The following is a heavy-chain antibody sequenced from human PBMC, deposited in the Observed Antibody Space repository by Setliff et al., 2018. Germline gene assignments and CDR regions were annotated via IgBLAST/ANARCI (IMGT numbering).Heavy chain of an antibody. Sequence: RASVKVSCKASGYTFTSYGISWVRQAPGQGLEWMGWISAYNGNTNYAQKFQGRVTMTRDTSTSTVYMELSSLRSEDTAVYYCARSGNYSPNDYWGQGTLVTVSS. D-gene: IGHD1-26*01. CDR3: ARSGNYSPNDY. J-gene: IGHJ4*02. CDR2: ISAYNGNT. CDR1: GYTFTSYG. V-gene: IGHV1-18*01.